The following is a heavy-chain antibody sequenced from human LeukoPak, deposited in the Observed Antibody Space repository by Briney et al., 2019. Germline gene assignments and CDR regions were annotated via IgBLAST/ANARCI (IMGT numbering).Heavy chain of an antibody. Sequence: GGSLRLSCAASGFTFSSYAMNWVRQAPGKGLEWISYVGRDSGTMYADSVKGRFTISRDNAKNTLYLQMNSLRAEDTAVYYCARERDIVVVTAIGYWGQGTLVTVSS. V-gene: IGHV3-48*04. CDR1: GFTFSSYA. CDR3: ARERDIVVVTAIGY. CDR2: VGRDSGTM. J-gene: IGHJ4*02. D-gene: IGHD2-21*02.